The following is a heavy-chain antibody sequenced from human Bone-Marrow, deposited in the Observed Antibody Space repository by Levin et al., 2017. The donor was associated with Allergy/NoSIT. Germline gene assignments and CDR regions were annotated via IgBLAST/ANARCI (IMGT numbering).Heavy chain of an antibody. CDR1: GFIFSNYW. D-gene: IGHD2/OR15-2a*01. CDR3: VRLLDSDY. V-gene: IGHV3-74*01. CDR2: INNDGSST. Sequence: PGGSLRLSCAASGFIFSNYWMYWVRQAPGKGLVWVSRINNDGSSTSYADFVKGRFTISRDNAKNTLYLQMNSLRAEDTAVYYCVRLLDSDYWGQGTLVTVSS. J-gene: IGHJ4*02.